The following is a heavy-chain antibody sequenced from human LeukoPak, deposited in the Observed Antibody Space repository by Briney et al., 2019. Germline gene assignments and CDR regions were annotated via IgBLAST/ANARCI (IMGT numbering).Heavy chain of an antibody. J-gene: IGHJ6*02. D-gene: IGHD2-8*01. CDR2: GYCNGRS. CDR1: GVSINNPNYC. V-gene: IGHV4-30-4*08. Sequence: SETLSLTCTVSGVSINNPNYCWSWVRQPPGKGLEWVGYGYCNGRSYYNPSLRSRLTMTEDTSSNQFSLELSSVTAADTAVYYCARAGSSGPYCTIGSCYGMDVWGQGTTVTVSS. CDR3: ARAGSSGPYCTIGSCYGMDV.